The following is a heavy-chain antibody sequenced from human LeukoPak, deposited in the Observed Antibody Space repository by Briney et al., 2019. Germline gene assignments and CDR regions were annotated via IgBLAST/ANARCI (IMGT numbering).Heavy chain of an antibody. CDR3: ARDLSPQSGTIFGANYYYYYGTDV. J-gene: IGHJ6*02. Sequence: SVKVSCKASGGTFSSYAISWVRQAPGQGLEWMGRIIPILGIANYAQKFQGRVTITADKSTSTAYMELSSLRSEDTAVYYCARDLSPQSGTIFGANYYYYYGTDVWGQGTTVTVSS. CDR2: IIPILGIA. CDR1: GGTFSSYA. D-gene: IGHD3-3*01. V-gene: IGHV1-69*04.